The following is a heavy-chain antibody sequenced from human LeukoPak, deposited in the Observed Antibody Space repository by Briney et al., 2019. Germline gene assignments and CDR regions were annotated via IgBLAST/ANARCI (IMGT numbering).Heavy chain of an antibody. V-gene: IGHV3-23*01. Sequence: PGGSLRVSCAASGFTFSSYAMSWVRQAPGKWLEWVSAISGSGGSTYYADSVKGRFTISRDNAQNSLYLQMISLRAEDTAVYYCASSHYYYYMDVWGKGTTVTVSS. CDR3: ASSHYYYYMDV. CDR1: GFTFSSYA. CDR2: ISGSGGST. J-gene: IGHJ6*03.